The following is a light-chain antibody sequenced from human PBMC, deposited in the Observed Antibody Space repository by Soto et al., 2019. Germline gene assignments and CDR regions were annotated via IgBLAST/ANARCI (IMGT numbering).Light chain of an antibody. CDR3: SSYTSSSLSAYV. CDR1: SSDVGGYNY. J-gene: IGLJ1*01. V-gene: IGLV2-14*01. Sequence: QSVLTQPASVSGSPGQSITISCTGTSSDVGGYNYVSWYQQHPGKAPKLMIYEVSNRPSGVSNRFSGSKSGNTASLTISGLQAEDEADYYCSSYTSSSLSAYVFGTGTKVTVL. CDR2: EVS.